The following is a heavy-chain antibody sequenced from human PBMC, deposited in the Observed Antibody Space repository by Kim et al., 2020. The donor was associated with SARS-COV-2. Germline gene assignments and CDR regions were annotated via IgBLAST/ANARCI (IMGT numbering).Heavy chain of an antibody. Sequence: GGSLRLSCAASGFTFSNYGMHWVRQAPGKGLEWVAVIWYDGSNKYYADSVKGRFTISRDNSKNTLYLQMNSLRAEDTAVYYCASHCTSTSCYPYWGQGTLVTVSS. CDR3: ASHCTSTSCYPY. CDR1: GFTFSNYG. V-gene: IGHV3-33*01. D-gene: IGHD2-2*01. J-gene: IGHJ4*02. CDR2: IWYDGSNK.